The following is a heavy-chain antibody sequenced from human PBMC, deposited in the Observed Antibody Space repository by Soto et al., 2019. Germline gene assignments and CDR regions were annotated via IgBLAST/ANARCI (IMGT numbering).Heavy chain of an antibody. Sequence: ASVKVSCKASGYTFTNYGIILVRQAPGQGLEWMGWISAYNGNTNYAQKLQGRVTMTTDTSTSTAYMELRSLRSDDTAVYYCARETYCSSTSCYIAYWGQGTLVTVSS. CDR2: ISAYNGNT. D-gene: IGHD2-2*02. J-gene: IGHJ4*02. CDR1: GYTFTNYG. CDR3: ARETYCSSTSCYIAY. V-gene: IGHV1-18*01.